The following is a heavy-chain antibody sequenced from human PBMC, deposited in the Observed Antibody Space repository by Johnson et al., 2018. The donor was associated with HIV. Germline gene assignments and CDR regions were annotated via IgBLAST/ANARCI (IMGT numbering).Heavy chain of an antibody. D-gene: IGHD3-10*01. V-gene: IGHV3-11*04. CDR3: AKDDQNYYGSGSYYDAFDI. CDR1: GFTFSDYY. Sequence: QVHLVESGGGVVQPGGSLRLSCAASGFTFSDYYMSWIRQAPGKGLEWVSYISSSGSTIYYADSVKGRFRISRDNAKNSLHLEMNSLRAEDTAVYYCAKDDQNYYGSGSYYDAFDIWGQGTMVTVSS. J-gene: IGHJ3*02. CDR2: ISSSGSTI.